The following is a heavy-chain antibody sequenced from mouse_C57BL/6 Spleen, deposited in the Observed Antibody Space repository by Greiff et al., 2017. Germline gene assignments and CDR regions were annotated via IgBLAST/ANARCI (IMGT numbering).Heavy chain of an antibody. J-gene: IGHJ1*03. V-gene: IGHV5-4*01. CDR1: GFTFSSYA. CDR2: ISDGGSYT. CDR3: ARGRITTVVARYWYFDV. D-gene: IGHD1-1*01. Sequence: EVQRVESGGGLVKPGGSLKLSCAASGFTFSSYAMSWVRQTPEKRLEWVATISDGGSYTYYPDNVKGRFTISRDNAKNNLYLQMSHLKSEDTAMYYCARGRITTVVARYWYFDVWGTGTTVTVSS.